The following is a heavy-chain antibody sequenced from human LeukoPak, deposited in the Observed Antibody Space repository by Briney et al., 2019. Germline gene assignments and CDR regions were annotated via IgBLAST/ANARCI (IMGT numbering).Heavy chain of an antibody. CDR2: IYHSGST. CDR1: GYSISSGYY. V-gene: IGHV4-38-2*02. CDR3: ARRGGITIFGVVIPPDY. D-gene: IGHD3-3*01. J-gene: IGHJ4*02. Sequence: SETLSLTCTVSGYSISSGYYWGWIRQPPGKGLEWIGSIYHSGSTYYNPSLKSRVTISVDTSKNQFSLKLSSVTAADTAVYYCARRGGITIFGVVIPPDYWGQGTLVTVSS.